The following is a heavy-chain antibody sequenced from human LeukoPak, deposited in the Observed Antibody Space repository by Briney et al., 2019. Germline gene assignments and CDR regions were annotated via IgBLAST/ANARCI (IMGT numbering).Heavy chain of an antibody. D-gene: IGHD2-2*01. CDR1: GYSFTSYW. CDR2: IYPGDSDT. CDR3: ARRYCSSSTCYYPLDY. J-gene: IGHJ4*02. Sequence: GESLKISCKGSGYSFTSYWIGWVRQMPGKGLEWMGIIYPGDSDTRYSPSFQGQVTISADKSISTAYLQWSSLKASHTAMYYCARRYCSSSTCYYPLDYWGQGTLVTVSS. V-gene: IGHV5-51*01.